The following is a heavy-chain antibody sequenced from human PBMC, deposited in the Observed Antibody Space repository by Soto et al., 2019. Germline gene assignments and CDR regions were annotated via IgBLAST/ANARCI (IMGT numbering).Heavy chain of an antibody. D-gene: IGHD2-2*01. J-gene: IGHJ6*03. V-gene: IGHV1-8*01. CDR2: MNPNSGNT. Sequence: ASVKVSCKASGYTFTSYDINWVRQATGQGLEWMGWMNPNSGNTGYAQKFQGRVTTTRNTSISTAYMELSSLRSEDTAVYYCARAISDIVVVPAAMGEYYMDVWGKGTTVTVSS. CDR3: ARAISDIVVVPAAMGEYYMDV. CDR1: GYTFTSYD.